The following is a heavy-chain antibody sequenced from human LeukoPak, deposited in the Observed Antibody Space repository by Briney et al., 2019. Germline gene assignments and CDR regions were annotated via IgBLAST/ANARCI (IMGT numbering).Heavy chain of an antibody. V-gene: IGHV3-53*01. D-gene: IGHD3-22*01. CDR1: GFTVSGNY. Sequence: GGSLRLSCAASGFTVSGNYMSWVRQAPGKGLEWVSVIYSDDRTYYADAVKGRFTISRDTSKNTLYLQMNSLRAEDTAVYYCTRDEDYYDSSGPDVWGKGTTVTVSS. CDR3: TRDEDYYDSSGPDV. J-gene: IGHJ6*04. CDR2: IYSDDRT.